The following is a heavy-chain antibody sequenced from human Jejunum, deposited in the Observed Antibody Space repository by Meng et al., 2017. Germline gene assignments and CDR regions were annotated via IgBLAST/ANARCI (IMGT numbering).Heavy chain of an antibody. CDR2: IFPGDSAT. D-gene: IGHD3-22*01. Sequence: GSLKISCKGSGYTFTSDSIGWVRQMPGKGLDWMGIIFPGDSATKYSPPFEGQVILSVDKSINTAYLQWSSLKASDTAIYYCARRHFDSSGYYFDYWGQGTLVTVSS. CDR3: ARRHFDSSGYYFDY. J-gene: IGHJ4*02. CDR1: GYTFTSDS. V-gene: IGHV5-51*01.